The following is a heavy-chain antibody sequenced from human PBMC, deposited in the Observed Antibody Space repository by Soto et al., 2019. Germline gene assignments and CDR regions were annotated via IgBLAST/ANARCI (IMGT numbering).Heavy chain of an antibody. CDR3: AKDGGREGYFGIWFDP. Sequence: QVQLVQSGAEVQKPGSSVMVSCKASGGTFSNYAITWVRQAPGQGLEWQGRIIPIFGTTDYAQKFQGRVTITADESTTTAYMELSSLRSDDTAVYYCAKDGGREGYFGIWFDPWGQGTLVTVSS. J-gene: IGHJ5*02. V-gene: IGHV1-69*15. D-gene: IGHD2-15*01. CDR1: GGTFSNYA. CDR2: IIPIFGTT.